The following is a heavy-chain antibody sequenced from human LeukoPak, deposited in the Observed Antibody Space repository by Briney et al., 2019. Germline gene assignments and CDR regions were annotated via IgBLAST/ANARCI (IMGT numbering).Heavy chain of an antibody. CDR3: ARDDASATMGFDS. CDR2: VIPILGTT. D-gene: IGHD1-26*01. V-gene: IGHV1-69*05. J-gene: IGHJ4*02. CDR1: GAPFSSSA. Sequence: SVKVSYTASGAPFSSSAISWWRRSPGQGREWWGGVIPILGTTNYAQKFQDRVSITTDESTSTAHLELSSLRSVDTAVYYCARDDASATMGFDSWGQGTLVTVSS.